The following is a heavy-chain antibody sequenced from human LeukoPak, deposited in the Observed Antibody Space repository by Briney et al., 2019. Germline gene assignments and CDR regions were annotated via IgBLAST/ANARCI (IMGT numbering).Heavy chain of an antibody. CDR1: EFTFSSYN. J-gene: IGHJ6*04. D-gene: IGHD3-10*02. CDR2: ISSSSDYI. CDR3: AELGITMIGGV. V-gene: IGHV3-21*01. Sequence: GGSLRLSCAASEFTFSSYNMNWVRQAPGKGLEWVSSISSSSDYIYYADSVKGRFTISRDNAKNSLYLQMNSLRAEDTAVYYCAELGITMIGGVWGKGTTVTISS.